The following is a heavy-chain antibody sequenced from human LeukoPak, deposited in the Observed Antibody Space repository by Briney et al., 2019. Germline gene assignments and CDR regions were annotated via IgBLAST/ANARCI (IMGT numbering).Heavy chain of an antibody. CDR2: IRYDGSNK. Sequence: PGGSLRLSCAASGFTFSSYGMHWVRQAPGKGLEWVAFIRYDGSNKYYADSVKGRFTISRDNSKNTLYLQMNSLRAEDTAVYYCAKDIVMLGAPTGYYFDYWGQGTLVTVSS. CDR1: GFTFSSYG. V-gene: IGHV3-30*02. CDR3: AKDIVMLGAPTGYYFDY. J-gene: IGHJ4*02. D-gene: IGHD3-16*02.